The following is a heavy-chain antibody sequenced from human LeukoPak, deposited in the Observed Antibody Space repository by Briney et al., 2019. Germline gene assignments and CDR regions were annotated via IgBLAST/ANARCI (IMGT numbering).Heavy chain of an antibody. V-gene: IGHV5-51*01. D-gene: IGHD6-13*01. Sequence: GESLKISCKGSGYSFTSYWIGGLRQMPGKGLEWMGIIYPGDSDTRYSPSFQGQVTISADKSIGTAYLQWRSLKASDTAMYYCARQEGSRRAAAVDYWGQGTLVTVSS. J-gene: IGHJ4*02. CDR1: GYSFTSYW. CDR3: ARQEGSRRAAAVDY. CDR2: IYPGDSDT.